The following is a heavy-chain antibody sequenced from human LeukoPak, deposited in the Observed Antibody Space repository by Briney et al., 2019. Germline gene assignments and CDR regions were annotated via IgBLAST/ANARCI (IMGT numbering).Heavy chain of an antibody. CDR3: AKTSQQAACSGGSCFYFDY. Sequence: GGSLRLSCAASGFTFSSYGMHWVRQAPGKGLEWVAFIRYDGSNKYYADSVKGRFTISRDNSKNTLYLQMNSLRAEDTAVYYCAKTSQQAACSGGSCFYFDYWGQGTLVTVSS. CDR2: IRYDGSNK. J-gene: IGHJ4*02. D-gene: IGHD2-15*01. V-gene: IGHV3-30*02. CDR1: GFTFSSYG.